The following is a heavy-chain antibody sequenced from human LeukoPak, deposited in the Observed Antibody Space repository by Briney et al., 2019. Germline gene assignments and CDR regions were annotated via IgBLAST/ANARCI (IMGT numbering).Heavy chain of an antibody. D-gene: IGHD3-22*01. Sequence: GGSLRLSCAASGFTLNTYRMSWVRQAPGKGLEWVANIKHDGSEENYVDSVKGRFTISRDNAKGSLSLQMNSLRGEDTAVYYCARDLYYYDSSGYYRGLDYWGQGTLVTVSS. CDR2: IKHDGSEE. CDR3: ARDLYYYDSSGYYRGLDY. CDR1: GFTLNTYR. V-gene: IGHV3-7*01. J-gene: IGHJ4*02.